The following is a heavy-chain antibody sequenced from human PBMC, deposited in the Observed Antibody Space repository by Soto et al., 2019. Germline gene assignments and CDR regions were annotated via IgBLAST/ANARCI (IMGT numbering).Heavy chain of an antibody. CDR2: IIHSGST. CDR1: GGSFSGYY. Sequence: LSLTCAVYGGSFSGYYWSWIRQPPGKGLEWIGEIIHSGSTNYNPSLKSRVNISVDTSKNQFSLKLSSVTAADTAVYYCARDYYGSGSYYNPVSGYNWFDPWGQGTLVTVS. D-gene: IGHD3-10*01. V-gene: IGHV4-34*12. J-gene: IGHJ5*02. CDR3: ARDYYGSGSYYNPVSGYNWFDP.